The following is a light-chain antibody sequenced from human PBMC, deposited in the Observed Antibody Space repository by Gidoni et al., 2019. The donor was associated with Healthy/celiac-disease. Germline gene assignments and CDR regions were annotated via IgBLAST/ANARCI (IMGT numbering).Light chain of an antibody. V-gene: IGKV3-11*01. CDR1: QSVSSY. Sequence: EIVLTQSTATLSLYPGERATLSCRDSQSVSSYLAWYQQKPVQAPRLRLYYASNRATGIPAWFSVSGSGTDFTLTISSLDPEDFAVYYCQQRSNWLWTFGQGTKVEIK. J-gene: IGKJ1*01. CDR2: YAS. CDR3: QQRSNWLWT.